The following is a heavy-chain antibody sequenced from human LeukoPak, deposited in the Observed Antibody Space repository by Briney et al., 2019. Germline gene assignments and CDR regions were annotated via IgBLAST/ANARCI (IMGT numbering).Heavy chain of an antibody. Sequence: GGSLRLSCAGSGFTFSNYNMNWVRQAPGKGLEWVSSISSSSSYIYYADSVKGRFTISRDNAKNSLYLQMNSLRAEDTGVYYCARGVRYSSAWAFDYWGQGTLVTVSS. V-gene: IGHV3-21*01. CDR1: GFTFSNYN. D-gene: IGHD6-19*01. J-gene: IGHJ4*02. CDR3: ARGVRYSSAWAFDY. CDR2: ISSSSSYI.